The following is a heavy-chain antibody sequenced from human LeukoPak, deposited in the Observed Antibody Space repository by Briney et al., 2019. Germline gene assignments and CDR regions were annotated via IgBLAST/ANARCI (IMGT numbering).Heavy chain of an antibody. CDR1: GGSISSYY. CDR3: ARGPNYPSPSPFDY. Sequence: KSSETLSLTCTVSGGSISSYYWSWIRQPAGKGLEWIGRIYTSGSTNYNPSLKSRVTISVDTSKNQFSLKLSSVTAADTAVYYCARGPNYPSPSPFDYWGQGTLVTVSS. J-gene: IGHJ4*02. D-gene: IGHD5-24*01. CDR2: IYTSGST. V-gene: IGHV4-4*07.